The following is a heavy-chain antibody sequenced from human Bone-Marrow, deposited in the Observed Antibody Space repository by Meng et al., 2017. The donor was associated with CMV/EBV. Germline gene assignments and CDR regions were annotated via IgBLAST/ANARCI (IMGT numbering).Heavy chain of an antibody. CDR2: INWNGGST. Sequence: ETLSLTCAASGFTFDDYGMSWVRQAPGKGLEWVSGINWNGGSTGYADSVKGRFTISRDNAKNSLYLQMNSLRAEDTALYHCARAHLRGGYDYWGQGTLDTVSS. D-gene: IGHD3-10*01. J-gene: IGHJ4*02. CDR1: GFTFDDYG. CDR3: ARAHLRGGYDY. V-gene: IGHV3-20*01.